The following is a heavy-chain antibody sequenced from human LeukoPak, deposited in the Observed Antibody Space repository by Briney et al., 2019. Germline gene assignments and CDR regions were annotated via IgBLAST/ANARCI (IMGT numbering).Heavy chain of an antibody. Sequence: PGGSLRLSCAASGFTFSSYEMNWVRQAPGKGLEWVSYISSSGSTIYYADSVKGRFTISRDNAKNSLYLQMNSLRAEDTAVYYCARDGGIAAAGTAAFDYWGQGTLVTVSS. D-gene: IGHD6-13*01. J-gene: IGHJ4*02. V-gene: IGHV3-48*03. CDR1: GFTFSSYE. CDR3: ARDGGIAAAGTAAFDY. CDR2: ISSSGSTI.